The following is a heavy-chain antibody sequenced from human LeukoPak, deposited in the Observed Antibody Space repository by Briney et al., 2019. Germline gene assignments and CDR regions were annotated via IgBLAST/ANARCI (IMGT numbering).Heavy chain of an antibody. CDR2: IYYTGTT. J-gene: IGHJ4*02. V-gene: IGHV4-59*01. D-gene: IGHD4-23*01. CDR3: ARDRYGGNSGEFDY. CDR1: GGSTSSYY. Sequence: SETLSLTCTVSGGSTSSYYWSWIRQSPGKALEWIGYIYYTGTTNYNPSLKSRVTILVDTSKNQFSLKLSSVTAADTAVYYCARDRYGGNSGEFDYWGQGTLVTVSS.